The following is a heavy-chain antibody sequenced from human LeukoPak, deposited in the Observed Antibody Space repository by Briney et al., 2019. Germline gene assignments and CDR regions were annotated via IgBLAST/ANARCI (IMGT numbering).Heavy chain of an antibody. CDR3: AREMATSFDY. V-gene: IGHV4-39*07. D-gene: IGHD5-24*01. CDR2: IYYSGST. CDR1: GGSISSSSYY. J-gene: IGHJ4*02. Sequence: SETLSLTCTVSGGSISSSSYYWGWVRQPPGKGLEWIGSIYYSGSTYYNPSLKSRVTISVDTSKNQFSLKLSSVTAADTAVYYCAREMATSFDYWGQGTLVTVSS.